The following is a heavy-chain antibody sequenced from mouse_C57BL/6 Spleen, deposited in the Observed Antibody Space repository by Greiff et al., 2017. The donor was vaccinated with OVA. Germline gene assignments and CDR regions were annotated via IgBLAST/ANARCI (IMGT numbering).Heavy chain of an antibody. CDR3: ANYYGSPYAMDY. CDR1: GFTFSSYG. CDR2: ISSGGSYT. D-gene: IGHD1-1*01. V-gene: IGHV5-6*01. J-gene: IGHJ4*01. Sequence: VKLVESGGDLVKPGGSLKLSCAASGFTFSSYGMSWVRQTPDKRLEWVATISSGGSYTYYPDSVKGRFTISRDNAKNTLYLQMSSLKSEDTAMYYCANYYGSPYAMDYWGQGTSVTVSS.